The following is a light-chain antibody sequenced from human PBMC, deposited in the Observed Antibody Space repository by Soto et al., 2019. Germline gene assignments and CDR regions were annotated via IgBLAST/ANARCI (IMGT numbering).Light chain of an antibody. V-gene: IGKV4-1*01. CDR2: WAS. J-gene: IGKJ1*01. CDR3: HQYYSTPWT. Sequence: DIVMTQSPDSLAVSLGERATINCKSSQSVLYSSRDKNYLAWYQQKPGQPPKLLIYWASTRESGVPDRFSGSGSGTDFTLTISSLQAEDVSVYYCHQYYSTPWTFGQGTKLEIK. CDR1: QSVLYSSRDKNY.